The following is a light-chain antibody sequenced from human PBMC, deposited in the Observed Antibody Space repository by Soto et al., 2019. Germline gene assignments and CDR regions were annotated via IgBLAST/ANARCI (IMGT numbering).Light chain of an antibody. CDR3: QQHGSSPPWT. J-gene: IGKJ1*01. Sequence: EIVLTQSPCSLSASPGERAPLSCRARQSIRSNCVAWSQQNPGQGPRLLIYGASSRATGSPDRFSGSGSGTDFTLIISGREPEDFAVYYCQQHGSSPPWTFGQGTKVDIK. CDR1: QSIRSNC. CDR2: GAS. V-gene: IGKV3-20*01.